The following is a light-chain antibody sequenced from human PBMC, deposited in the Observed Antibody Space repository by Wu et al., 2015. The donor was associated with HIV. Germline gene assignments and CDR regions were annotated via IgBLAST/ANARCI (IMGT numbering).Light chain of an antibody. CDR1: QDIRNS. CDR2: ATS. J-gene: IGKJ1*01. Sequence: GDXVSISCRASQDIRNSLAWYRQKPGKAPKLLXFATSMLETGVPSRFRGSGSGTDYILTISSLQPEDFATYYCQQYYTTLWTFGQGTKVEVK. CDR3: QQYYTTLWT. V-gene: IGKV1-NL1*01.